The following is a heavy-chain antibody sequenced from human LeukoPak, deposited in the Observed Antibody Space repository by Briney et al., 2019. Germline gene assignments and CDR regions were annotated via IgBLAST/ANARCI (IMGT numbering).Heavy chain of an antibody. D-gene: IGHD4-11*01. CDR1: GGLISSGSYY. J-gene: IGHJ5*02. CDR2: IYTSGST. Sequence: SQTLSLICTVSGGLISSGSYYWSWIRQPAGKGLEWIGRIYTSGSTNYNPSLKSRVTISVDTSKNQFSLKLSSVTAADTSVYYCARSTVIWFDPWGQGTLVTVSS. CDR3: ARSTVIWFDP. V-gene: IGHV4-61*02.